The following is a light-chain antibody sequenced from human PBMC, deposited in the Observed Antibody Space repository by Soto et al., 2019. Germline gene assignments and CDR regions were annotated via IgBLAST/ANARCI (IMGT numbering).Light chain of an antibody. V-gene: IGLV2-8*01. CDR1: SSDVGRYNY. Sequence: QSALTQPPSASGSPGQSVTISCTGTSSDVGRYNYVYWYQQHPGKAPKLMIYEVTKRPSGVPDRFSGSKSGNTASLTVSGLQAEDEADYYYSSYAGSNNLFGGGTKLTVL. J-gene: IGLJ2*01. CDR2: EVT. CDR3: SSYAGSNNL.